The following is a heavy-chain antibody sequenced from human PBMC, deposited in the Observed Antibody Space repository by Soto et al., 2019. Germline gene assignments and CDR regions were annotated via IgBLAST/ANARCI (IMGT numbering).Heavy chain of an antibody. CDR2: ISGSGGST. CDR3: AKDRYYYVSSGFLRRVYYYYGMDV. CDR1: GFTFSSYA. V-gene: IGHV3-23*01. Sequence: GGSLRLSCAASGFTFSSYAMSWVRQAPGKGLEWVSAISGSGGSTYYADSVKGRFTISRDNSKNTLYLQMNSLRAEDTAVYYCAKDRYYYVSSGFLRRVYYYYGMDVWGQGTTVTVSS. D-gene: IGHD3-22*01. J-gene: IGHJ6*02.